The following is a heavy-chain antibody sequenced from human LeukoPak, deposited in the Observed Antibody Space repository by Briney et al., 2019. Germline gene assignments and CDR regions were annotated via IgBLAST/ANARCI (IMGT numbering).Heavy chain of an antibody. CDR2: IYSGGST. D-gene: IGHD7-27*01. Sequence: GSPRLSRSTSGVNGSKDFRKRGRQASGEGMEWVSVIYSGGSTYYADSVKGRFISSRDNSKNTVYLQMTSLRAEDTAIYYCARDLPRGNWEYWGQGTLVSVSS. J-gene: IGHJ4*02. CDR1: GVNGSKDF. V-gene: IGHV3-53*01. CDR3: ARDLPRGNWEY.